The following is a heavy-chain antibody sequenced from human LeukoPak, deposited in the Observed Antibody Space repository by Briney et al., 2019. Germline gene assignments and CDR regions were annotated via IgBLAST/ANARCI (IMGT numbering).Heavy chain of an antibody. Sequence: SETLSLTCTVFDGATSYNYWTWIRQPPGKGLEWIGYIHYSGYTNYNPSLKSRATISIDTSKNQFSLRLRSVTAADTAVYYCARVTGYMIEDYFDYWGQGTLVTVSS. CDR3: ARVTGYMIEDYFDY. D-gene: IGHD3-22*01. CDR2: IHYSGYT. J-gene: IGHJ4*02. V-gene: IGHV4-59*01. CDR1: DGATSYNY.